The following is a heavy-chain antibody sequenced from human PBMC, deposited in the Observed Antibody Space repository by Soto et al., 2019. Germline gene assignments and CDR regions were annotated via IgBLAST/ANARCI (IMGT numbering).Heavy chain of an antibody. V-gene: IGHV1-46*01. D-gene: IGHD1-26*01. CDR2: INPSGGTT. CDR3: ASDSAAGDFDY. Sequence: ASVKVSCNASGYTFSSYYIHWGRQAPGQGLEWMGIINPSGGTTSYAQKFQGRVTMARDTSTNIVYMELSSLRSEDTAVYYCASDSAAGDFDYWGQGSPVTVCS. CDR1: GYTFSSYY. J-gene: IGHJ4*02.